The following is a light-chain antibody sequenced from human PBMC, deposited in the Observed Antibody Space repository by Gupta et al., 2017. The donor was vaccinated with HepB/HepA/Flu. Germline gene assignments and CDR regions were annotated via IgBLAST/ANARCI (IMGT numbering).Light chain of an antibody. CDR3: QQTSSPLCT. J-gene: IGKJ2*02. Sequence: DNQMTQSPSSLSASVGDRVTITCRGSQNIGYSLNWYQKKPRKAPNLLIYAATSLHTVVPSLFSGGGSVTVCTPTRRSVQPDFGATYYYQQTSSPLCTFGQGTKVDIK. V-gene: IGKV1-39*01. CDR2: AAT. CDR1: QNIGYS.